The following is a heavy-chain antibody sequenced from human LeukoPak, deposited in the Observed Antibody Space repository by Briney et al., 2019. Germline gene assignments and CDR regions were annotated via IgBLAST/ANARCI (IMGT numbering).Heavy chain of an antibody. CDR3: AKGRTIWWWFDASAI. CDR2: ISHDGGRP. D-gene: IGHD2-21*01. J-gene: IGHJ3*02. Sequence: GGSLRLSCAASGLTFSSYGMHWVRQAPGKGLEWVAVISHDGGRPSYADSVKGRFTISRDNSKNTLYLQMSSLGPEDTAVCYCAKGRTIWWWFDASAIWGQGTMVTVSS. V-gene: IGHV3-30*18. CDR1: GLTFSSYG.